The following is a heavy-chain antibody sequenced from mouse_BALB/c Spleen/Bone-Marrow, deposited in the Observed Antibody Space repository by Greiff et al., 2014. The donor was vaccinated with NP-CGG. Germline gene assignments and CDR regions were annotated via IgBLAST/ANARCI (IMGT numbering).Heavy chain of an antibody. V-gene: IGHV14-4*02. Sequence: RSGASVKLSCTASGFNIKDYYMHWVKQXXEQGLEWIXWIDPENGDTEYAPKFQGKATMTADTSSNTAYLQLSSLTSEDTAVYYCNARGDYDFDYFDYWGQGTTLTVSS. J-gene: IGHJ2*01. CDR1: GFNIKDYY. CDR3: NARGDYDFDYFDY. D-gene: IGHD2-4*01. CDR2: IDPENGDT.